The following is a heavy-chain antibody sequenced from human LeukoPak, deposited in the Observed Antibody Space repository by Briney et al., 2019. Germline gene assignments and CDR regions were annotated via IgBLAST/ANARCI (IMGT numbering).Heavy chain of an antibody. D-gene: IGHD6-6*01. V-gene: IGHV1-46*01. CDR3: AMESIAARQAGGIHWFDP. CDR2: INPSGGST. Sequence: ASVKVSCTASGYTFTSYYMHWVRQAPGQGPEWMGIINPSGGSTSYAQKFQGRVTMTRDMSTSTVYMELSSLRSEDTAVYYCAMESIAARQAGGIHWFDPWGQGTLVTVSS. CDR1: GYTFTSYY. J-gene: IGHJ5*02.